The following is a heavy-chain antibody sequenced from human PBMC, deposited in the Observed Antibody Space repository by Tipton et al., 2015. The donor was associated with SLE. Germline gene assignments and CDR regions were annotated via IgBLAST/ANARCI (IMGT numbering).Heavy chain of an antibody. CDR3: ARTLMEPYYFDY. J-gene: IGHJ4*02. D-gene: IGHD1-26*01. CDR2: IYHTGST. Sequence: TLSLTCTVSGGSISSGGYYWSWIRQHPGKGLEWIGCIYHTGSTYYNPSLKSRVTISVDRSKNQFSLKMSSVTAADTAVYYCARTLMEPYYFDYWGQGTLVTVSS. V-gene: IGHV4-31*03. CDR1: GGSISSGGYY.